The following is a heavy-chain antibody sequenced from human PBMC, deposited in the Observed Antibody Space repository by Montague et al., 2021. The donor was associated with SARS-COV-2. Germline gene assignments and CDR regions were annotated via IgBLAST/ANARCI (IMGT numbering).Heavy chain of an antibody. Sequence: CAISGDSVSSNSATWHWIRQSPSRGLEWLGRTYYRSRWSNDYAVSVRSRIIINPDTSTNQFSLQLSSVTPDDTAVYYCAKHTVYDLAELLSPLDHWGQGTLVTVSS. D-gene: IGHD3-10*01. CDR2: TYYRSRWSN. CDR3: AKHTVYDLAELLSPLDH. CDR1: GDSVSSNSAT. V-gene: IGHV6-1*01. J-gene: IGHJ4*02.